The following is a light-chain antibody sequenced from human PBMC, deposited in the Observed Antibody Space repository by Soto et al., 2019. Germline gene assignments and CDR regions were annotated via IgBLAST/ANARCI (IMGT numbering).Light chain of an antibody. J-gene: IGLJ1*01. CDR1: SSDVGGYKY. Sequence: QSALTQPASVSGSPGQSITISCTGTSSDVGGYKYVSWYQQHPDKAPKLIIFEVSNRPSGISSRFSGSKSGNTASLTISGLQAEDEADYYCCSYAGNPYVFGTGTKVTVL. CDR2: EVS. CDR3: CSYAGNPYV. V-gene: IGLV2-14*01.